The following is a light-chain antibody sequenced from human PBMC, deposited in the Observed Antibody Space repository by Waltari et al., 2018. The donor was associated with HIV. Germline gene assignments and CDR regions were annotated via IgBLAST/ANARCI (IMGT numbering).Light chain of an antibody. CDR2: RNN. CDR1: SSHIGSNY. J-gene: IGLJ2*01. Sequence: QSVLTQPPSASGTPGQRVTISCSGSSSHIGSNYVYWYHQLPGTAPKLLIYRNNQRPSGVPDRFSGSKSGTSASLAISGLRSEDEADYYCAAWDDSLNDVVFGGGTKLTVL. V-gene: IGLV1-47*01. CDR3: AAWDDSLNDVV.